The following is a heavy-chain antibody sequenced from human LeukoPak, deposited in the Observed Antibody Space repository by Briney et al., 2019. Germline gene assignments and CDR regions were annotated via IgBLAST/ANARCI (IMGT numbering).Heavy chain of an antibody. V-gene: IGHV3-23*01. Sequence: GGSLRLSCAASGFSFSSSAMSWVRPAPGKGPEWVSGISDSGGATSYRDSVKGRFTISRDNSKNTLYLQMNSLRDEDTALYYCAKRDGAFDHWGQGTLVTVSS. J-gene: IGHJ4*02. CDR1: GFSFSSSA. CDR3: AKRDGAFDH. CDR2: ISDSGGAT.